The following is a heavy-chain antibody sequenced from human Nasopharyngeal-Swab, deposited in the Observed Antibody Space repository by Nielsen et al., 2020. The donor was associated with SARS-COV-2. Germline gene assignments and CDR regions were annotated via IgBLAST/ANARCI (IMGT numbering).Heavy chain of an antibody. CDR2: ISGSGGST. J-gene: IGHJ6*02. D-gene: IGHD3-3*01. CDR1: GFTFSSYA. V-gene: IGHV3-23*01. CDR3: ARDGWDYDFWSAYFMDV. Sequence: GESLKISCAASGFTFSSYAMSWVRQAPGKGLEWVSAISGSGGSTYYADSVKGRFTISRDNSKNTLYLQMNSLRAEDTAVYYCARDGWDYDFWSAYFMDVWGQGTTVTVSS.